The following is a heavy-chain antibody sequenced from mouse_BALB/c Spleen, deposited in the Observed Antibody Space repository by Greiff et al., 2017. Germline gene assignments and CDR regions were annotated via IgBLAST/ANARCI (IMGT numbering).Heavy chain of an antibody. CDR2: ISYSGST. J-gene: IGHJ1*01. Sequence: EVKLQESGPGLVKPSQSLSLTCTVTGYSITSDYALNWIRQFPGNKLEWMGYISYSGSTSYNPSLKSRISITRDTSKNQFFLQLNSVTTEDTATYYCARSDYGYSHWYFDVWGAGTTVTVSS. V-gene: IGHV3-2*02. CDR3: ARSDYGYSHWYFDV. CDR1: GYSITSDYA. D-gene: IGHD2-2*01.